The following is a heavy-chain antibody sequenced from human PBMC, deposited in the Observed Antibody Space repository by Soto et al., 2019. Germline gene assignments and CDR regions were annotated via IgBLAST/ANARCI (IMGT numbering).Heavy chain of an antibody. J-gene: IGHJ3*02. CDR2: IKQDGSEK. Sequence: HPGGSLGLSCAASGFTFSSYWMSWVRQAPGKGLEWVANIKQDGSEKYYVDSVKGRFTISRDNAKNSLYLQMNSLRAEDTAVYYCARESSQWLATPHAFDIWGQGTMVTVSS. CDR3: ARESSQWLATPHAFDI. V-gene: IGHV3-7*01. CDR1: GFTFSSYW. D-gene: IGHD6-19*01.